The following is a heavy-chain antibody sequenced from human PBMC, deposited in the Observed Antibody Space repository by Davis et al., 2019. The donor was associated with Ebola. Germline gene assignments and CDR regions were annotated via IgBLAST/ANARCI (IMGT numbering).Heavy chain of an antibody. CDR3: AKDGYYDASHFDY. J-gene: IGHJ4*02. Sequence: GGSLRLSCAASGFTFSGSAMHWVRQAPGKGLEWVSYISSSGSTIYYADSVKGRFTISRDNAKNSLYLQMNSLRAEDTALYYCAKDGYYDASHFDYWGQGTLVTVSS. CDR2: ISSSGSTI. D-gene: IGHD3-22*01. CDR1: GFTFSGSA. V-gene: IGHV3-48*04.